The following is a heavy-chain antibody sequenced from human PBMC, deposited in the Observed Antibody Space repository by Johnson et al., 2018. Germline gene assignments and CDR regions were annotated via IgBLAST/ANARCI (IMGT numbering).Heavy chain of an antibody. J-gene: IGHJ6*02. V-gene: IGHV3-33*01. CDR2: IGYDGSNK. Sequence: QVQLVESGGGVVQPGRSLRLSCAASGFTFSSYGMHWVRQAPGKGLEWVAVIGYDGSNKYYADSVKGRFTIYRDNSKNTLYLQMNSPRAEETAVYYCARARSWGIQLYYYYYGMDGWGQGTTVTVSS. D-gene: IGHD5-18*01. CDR3: ARARSWGIQLYYYYYGMDG. CDR1: GFTFSSYG.